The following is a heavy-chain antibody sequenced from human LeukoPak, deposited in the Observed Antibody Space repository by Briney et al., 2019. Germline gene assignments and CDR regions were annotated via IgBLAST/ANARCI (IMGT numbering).Heavy chain of an antibody. CDR3: VRDFSPYCGGDCYFDAFDI. CDR2: INRDGSVI. Sequence: GGSLRLSCAASGFTFSSYWMTWVRQVPGKGLEWVSNINRDGSVIHYMDSVKGRFTISRDNAKNSLYLQMNSLRAEDTAVYYCVRDFSPYCGGDCYFDAFDIWGQGTVVTVSS. CDR1: GFTFSSYW. J-gene: IGHJ3*02. D-gene: IGHD2-21*01. V-gene: IGHV3-7*01.